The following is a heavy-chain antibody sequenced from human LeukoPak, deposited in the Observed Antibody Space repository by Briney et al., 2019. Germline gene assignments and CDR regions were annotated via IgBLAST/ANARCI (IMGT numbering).Heavy chain of an antibody. CDR1: GFTFSSYS. D-gene: IGHD2-2*02. J-gene: IGHJ6*03. CDR3: ARGGEEYQLLYNYYYYYMDV. V-gene: IGHV3-21*01. Sequence: GGSLRLSCAASGFTFSSYSMNWVRQAPGKGLEWVSSISNSGSNKYYADSVKGRFTIYRDNDKNSMYLQMNSLTADDTAVYFCARGGEEYQLLYNYYYYYMDVWGKGTTIPVS. CDR2: ISNSGSNK.